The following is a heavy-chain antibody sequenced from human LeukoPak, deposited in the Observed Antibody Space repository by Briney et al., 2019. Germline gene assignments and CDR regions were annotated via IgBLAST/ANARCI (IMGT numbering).Heavy chain of an antibody. Sequence: AASVKVSCKASLYTFTNYFMHGVRQAPGQGRVWMGIINPSGGSTSYAQKFQGRVTMTRDTSTSTVYMELSSLRSEDTAVYYCARGGSSSSPFFDYWGQGTLVTVSS. CDR2: INPSGGST. J-gene: IGHJ4*02. CDR3: ARGGSSSSPFFDY. CDR1: LYTFTNYF. D-gene: IGHD6-13*01. V-gene: IGHV1-46*01.